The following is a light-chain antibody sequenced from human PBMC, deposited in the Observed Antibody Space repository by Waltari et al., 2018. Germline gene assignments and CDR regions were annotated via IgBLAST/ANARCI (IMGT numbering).Light chain of an antibody. Sequence: VLTQSPATLSLFPGERATLSRRASKMLTKGYLAWYQQKPGQPPTLLIYGASSRAPGIPDRFSGSGSGTDFALTISRLEPEDFAVYYCQQYGSSILYTFGQGTTLEIK. V-gene: IGKV3-20*01. CDR1: KMLTKGY. CDR2: GAS. CDR3: QQYGSSILYT. J-gene: IGKJ2*01.